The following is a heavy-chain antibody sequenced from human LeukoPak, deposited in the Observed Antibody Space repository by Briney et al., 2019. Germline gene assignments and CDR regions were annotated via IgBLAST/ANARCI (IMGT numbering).Heavy chain of an antibody. CDR2: IYTSGST. V-gene: IGHV4-61*02. J-gene: IGHJ5*02. CDR1: GGSISSGSYY. D-gene: IGHD3-9*01. CDR3: ASLRLIRYFDWLPGWFDP. Sequence: SETLSLTCTVSGGSISSGSYYWSWIRQPAGKGLEWIGRIYTSGSTNYNPSLKSRVTISVDTSKNQFSLKLSSVTAADTAVYYCASLRLIRYFDWLPGWFDPWGQGTLVTVSS.